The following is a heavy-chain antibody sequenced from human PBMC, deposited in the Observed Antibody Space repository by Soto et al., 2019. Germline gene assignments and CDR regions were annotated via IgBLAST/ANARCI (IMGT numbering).Heavy chain of an antibody. CDR3: AKENVLFAMDL. Sequence: PGGSLRLSCAASGCIFSGYAMRWVRRAPGKGLDWVAVISYDGSTEYYAESVRGRFTISRDNSKNTLYLQMNSLRAEDTAVYYCAKENVLFAMDLWGQGSTVTVSS. D-gene: IGHD3-3*01. V-gene: IGHV3-30-3*01. J-gene: IGHJ6*02. CDR2: ISYDGSTE. CDR1: GCIFSGYA.